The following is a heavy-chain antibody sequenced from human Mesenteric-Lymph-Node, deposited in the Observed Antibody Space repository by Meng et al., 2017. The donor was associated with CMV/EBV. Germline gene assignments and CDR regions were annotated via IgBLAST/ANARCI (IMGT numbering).Heavy chain of an antibody. CDR2: ISGGST. V-gene: IGHV3-38-3*01. CDR1: GFTVSSNE. Sequence: GESLKISCAASGFTVSSNEMSWVRQAPGKGLEWVSSISGGSTYYADSRKGRFTISRDNSKNTLDLQMNSLRAEDTAVYYCARDVSSSWFDYYGMDVWGQGTTVTVSS. CDR3: ARDVSSSWFDYYGMDV. J-gene: IGHJ6*02. D-gene: IGHD6-13*01.